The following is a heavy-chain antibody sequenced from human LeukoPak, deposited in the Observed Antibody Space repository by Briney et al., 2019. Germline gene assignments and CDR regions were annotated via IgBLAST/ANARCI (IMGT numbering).Heavy chain of an antibody. D-gene: IGHD2-8*01. CDR3: ARVYGGEINY. Sequence: GGSLRLSCAASGFGLGSYNMYWVRQAPGKGLEWVTLISFNGNDKKYADSVRGRFTVSRDNSRNTVFLQMNSLRPEDTALYYCARVYGGEINYWGQGTQVTVSS. CDR2: ISFNGNDK. V-gene: IGHV3-30*03. J-gene: IGHJ4*02. CDR1: GFGLGSYN.